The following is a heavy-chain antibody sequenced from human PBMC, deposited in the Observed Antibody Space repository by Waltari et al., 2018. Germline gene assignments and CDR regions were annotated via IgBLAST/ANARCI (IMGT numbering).Heavy chain of an antibody. D-gene: IGHD3-16*01. J-gene: IGHJ4*02. CDR2: ITWNSGKV. CDR3: TKDLTHTNYEGFAN. CDR1: GFPSADFP. Sequence: EVQLVESGGALVQSGRALRLSCATYGFPSADFPLHWVRQVPGKGLEWVAGITWNSGKVDYAGSVKGRFTISRDNAKNLLFLQMNSLRPEDTALYYCTKDLTHTNYEGFANWGLGTLVTVSS. V-gene: IGHV3-9*02.